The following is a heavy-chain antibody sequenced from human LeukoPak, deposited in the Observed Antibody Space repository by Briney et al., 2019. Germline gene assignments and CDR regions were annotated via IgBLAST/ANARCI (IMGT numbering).Heavy chain of an antibody. D-gene: IGHD3-22*01. V-gene: IGHV3-23*01. J-gene: IGHJ1*01. CDR1: EFSFSSYW. CDR2: ISGSGGST. Sequence: PGGSLRLSCAASEFSFSSYWMSWVRQAPGKGLEWVSAISGSGGSTYYADSVKGRFTISRDNSKNTLYLQMNSLRAEDTAVYYCAKNPISRYDSSGHPQYFQHWGQGTLVTVSS. CDR3: AKNPISRYDSSGHPQYFQH.